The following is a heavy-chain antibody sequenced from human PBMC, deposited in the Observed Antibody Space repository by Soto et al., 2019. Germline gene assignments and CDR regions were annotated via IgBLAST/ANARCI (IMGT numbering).Heavy chain of an antibody. V-gene: IGHV3-23*01. CDR2: IDHSGANT. CDR3: VSWVAAHFDY. J-gene: IGHJ4*02. Sequence: PGGSLRLSCAASGFTLSKHALSWVRQAPGKGLEWVSTIDHSGANTHYPDSVKGRFTISRDNSRSTLDLQMNSLRAEDTALYYWVSWVAAHFDYWGQGTLVAVSS. D-gene: IGHD6-19*01. CDR1: GFTLSKHA.